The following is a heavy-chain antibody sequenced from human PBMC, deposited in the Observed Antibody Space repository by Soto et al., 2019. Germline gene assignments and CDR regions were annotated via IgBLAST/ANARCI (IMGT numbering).Heavy chain of an antibody. Sequence: GGSLRLSCVASGFTFSSYPMNWVRQAPGKGLEWISNIRRTSSSTDYADSVKGRFTISRDNAKNSLYLQMSSLRDEDTAVYYCARDEVWAFDYWGQGA. CDR2: IRRTSSST. CDR3: ARDEVWAFDY. V-gene: IGHV3-48*02. CDR1: GFTFSSYP. D-gene: IGHD7-27*01. J-gene: IGHJ4*02.